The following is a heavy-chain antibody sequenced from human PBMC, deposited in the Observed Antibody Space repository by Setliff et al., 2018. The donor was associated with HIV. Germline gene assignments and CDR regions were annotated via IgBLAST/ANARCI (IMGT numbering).Heavy chain of an antibody. D-gene: IGHD4-4*01. Sequence: LSLTCTVSGGSININNYYWGWIRQPPGKGLEWIGSIYYSGSTYYKPSLKSRVTISVDTSKNQFSLKLNSVTAADTAVYYCATSTVTTFLDYYYYMDVWGKGTTVTVSS. V-gene: IGHV4-39*01. CDR3: ATSTVTTFLDYYYYMDV. CDR1: GGSININNYY. J-gene: IGHJ6*03. CDR2: IYYSGST.